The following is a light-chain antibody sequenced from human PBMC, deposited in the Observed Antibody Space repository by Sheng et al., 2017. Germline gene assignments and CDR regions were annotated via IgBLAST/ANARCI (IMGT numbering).Light chain of an antibody. CDR3: QQYGDSPKT. Sequence: DIQMTQSPSSLSASVGDRVTITCRASQSITNYLNWYQQKPGKAPKLLIFHSSSLQSGAPFRFSGSGSGTDFTLTISRLEPEDFAVYYCQQYGDSPKTFGQGTKLEIK. V-gene: IGKV1-39*01. CDR2: HSS. J-gene: IGKJ2*01. CDR1: QSITNY.